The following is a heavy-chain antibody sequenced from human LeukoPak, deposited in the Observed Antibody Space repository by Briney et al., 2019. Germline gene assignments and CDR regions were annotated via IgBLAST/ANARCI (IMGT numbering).Heavy chain of an antibody. CDR2: ISAYNGNT. CDR3: ARGRSGWYHNFDY. D-gene: IGHD6-19*01. V-gene: IGHV1-18*01. CDR1: GGTFSSYA. J-gene: IGHJ4*02. Sequence: ASVKVSCKASGGTFSSYAISWVRQAPGQGLEWMGWISAYNGNTNYAQKFQGRITMTTDTSTSTVFMELRSLRSDDTAVYYCARGRSGWYHNFDYWGQGTLVTVSS.